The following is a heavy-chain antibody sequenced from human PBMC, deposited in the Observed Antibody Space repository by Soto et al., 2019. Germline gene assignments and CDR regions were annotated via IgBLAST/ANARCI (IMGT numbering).Heavy chain of an antibody. Sequence: EVQLVESGGGLVKPGVSLRLSCAASGFTFTNAWMNWVRQAPGKGLEWVGRIKSKTDGGTADYAAPVKGRFTISRDDSRTTLALQMNSLKAEDTAVYSWPPGGVPAPAKGYYSYAMDVWGQGTTVTVSS. CDR1: GFTFTNAW. J-gene: IGHJ6*02. V-gene: IGHV3-15*07. CDR3: PPGGVPAPAKGYYSYAMDV. CDR2: IKSKTDGGTA. D-gene: IGHD2-2*01.